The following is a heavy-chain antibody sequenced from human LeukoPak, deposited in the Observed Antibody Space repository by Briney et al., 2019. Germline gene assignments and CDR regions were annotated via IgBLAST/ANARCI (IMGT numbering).Heavy chain of an antibody. CDR2: ISGSGTAT. Sequence: GGSLRLSCAVSGFTFSSYAMSWVRQAPGKGLEWVSGISGSGTATYYADSVKGRFTISRDNSENTLLLQMNSLRVEDTAVYYCAKDLRSSRFDPWGQGTRVIVSS. V-gene: IGHV3-23*01. CDR1: GFTFSSYA. J-gene: IGHJ5*02. D-gene: IGHD6-13*01. CDR3: AKDLRSSRFDP.